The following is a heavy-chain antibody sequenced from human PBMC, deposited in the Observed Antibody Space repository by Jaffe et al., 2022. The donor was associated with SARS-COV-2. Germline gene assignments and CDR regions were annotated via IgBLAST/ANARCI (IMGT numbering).Heavy chain of an antibody. Sequence: QVQLVESGGGVVQPGRSLRLSCAASGFTFSSYAMHWVRQAPGKGLEWVAVISYDGSNKYYADSVKGRFTISRDNSKNTLYLQMNSLRAEDTAVYYCARDGVGHQVAGRWYYYYMDVWGKGTTVTVSS. CDR1: GFTFSSYA. D-gene: IGHD1-26*01. V-gene: IGHV3-30*04. CDR2: ISYDGSNK. CDR3: ARDGVGHQVAGRWYYYYMDV. J-gene: IGHJ6*03.